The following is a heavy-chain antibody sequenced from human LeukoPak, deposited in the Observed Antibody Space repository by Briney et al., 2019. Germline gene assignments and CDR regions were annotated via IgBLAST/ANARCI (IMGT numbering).Heavy chain of an antibody. V-gene: IGHV4-39*07. D-gene: IGHD3-9*01. Sequence: SETLPLTSTVSGGSISSGSYYWSWIRQPPGKGLEWIGSIYHSGSTYYNPSLQSRVTMSVDTSKNQFSLKLSSVTAADTAIYYCARTYFPRGAFDIWGLGTMVTVSS. CDR3: ARTYFPRGAFDI. J-gene: IGHJ3*02. CDR2: IYHSGST. CDR1: GGSISSGSYY.